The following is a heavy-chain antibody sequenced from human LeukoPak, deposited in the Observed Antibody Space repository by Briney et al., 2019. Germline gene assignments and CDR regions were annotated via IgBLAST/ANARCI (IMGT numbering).Heavy chain of an antibody. V-gene: IGHV4-39*07. J-gene: IGHJ6*03. CDR1: GGSISSRNYY. Sequence: SETLSLTCTVSGGSISSRNYYWGWIRQPPGTGLEWIGGVYYTGTTYYNPSLKSRVTISVDTSKNQFSLKLSSVTAADTAVYYCARGKPSYGSGTFYRPLEPNYMDVWGKGTTVTVSS. CDR3: ARGKPSYGSGTFYRPLEPNYMDV. D-gene: IGHD3-10*01. CDR2: VYYTGTT.